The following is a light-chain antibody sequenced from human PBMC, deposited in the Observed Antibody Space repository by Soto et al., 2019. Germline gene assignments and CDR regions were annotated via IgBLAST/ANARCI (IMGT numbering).Light chain of an antibody. CDR1: SSDVGGYNY. V-gene: IGLV2-14*01. J-gene: IGLJ1*01. CDR2: DVR. CDR3: SSFTSSTTYV. Sequence: QSALTQPASVSGSPGQSITISCTGSSSDVGGYNYVSWYQQHPGRVPKLMIYDVRNRSSGVSSRFSGSKSGNTASLTISGLQAEDEADYYCSSFTSSTTYVFGTGTKLTVL.